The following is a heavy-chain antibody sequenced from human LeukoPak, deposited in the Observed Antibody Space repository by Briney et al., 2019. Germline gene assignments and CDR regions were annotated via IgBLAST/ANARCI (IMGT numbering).Heavy chain of an antibody. CDR3: ARDGYGYSYGYLFDY. D-gene: IGHD5-18*01. V-gene: IGHV4-34*01. Sequence: SETLSLTCAVHGGSFSGYYWSWIRQPPGKGLEWIGEINHSGSTNYNPSLKSRVTISVDTSKNQFSLKLSSVTAADTAVYYCARDGYGYSYGYLFDYWGQGTLVTVSS. CDR2: INHSGST. CDR1: GGSFSGYY. J-gene: IGHJ4*02.